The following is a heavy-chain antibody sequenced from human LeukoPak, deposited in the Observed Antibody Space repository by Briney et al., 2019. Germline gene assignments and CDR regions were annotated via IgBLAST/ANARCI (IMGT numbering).Heavy chain of an antibody. CDR2: ISSSGSTI. CDR3: ARDVAAAGTFWFDP. J-gene: IGHJ5*02. V-gene: IGHV3-48*03. Sequence: SGGSLRLSCAASGFTFSSYEMNWVRQAPGKGLEWVSYISSSGSTIYYADSVKGRFTISRDNAKNSLYLQMNSLRAEDTAVYYCARDVAAAGTFWFDPWGQGTLVTVSS. CDR1: GFTFSSYE. D-gene: IGHD6-13*01.